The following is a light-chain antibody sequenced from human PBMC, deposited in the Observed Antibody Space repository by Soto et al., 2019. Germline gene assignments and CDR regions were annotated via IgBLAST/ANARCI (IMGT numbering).Light chain of an antibody. CDR2: AAS. J-gene: IGKJ3*01. CDR1: QGISSY. CDR3: QQYYNYPFT. V-gene: IGKV1-8*01. Sequence: AIRMTQSPSSFSASTGDRVTITCRASQGISSYLAWYQQKPGNAPKLLIYAASTLQSGVPSRFSGSGSGTDFTLTISCLQSEDFATYYCQQYYNYPFTFGPGTKVDLK.